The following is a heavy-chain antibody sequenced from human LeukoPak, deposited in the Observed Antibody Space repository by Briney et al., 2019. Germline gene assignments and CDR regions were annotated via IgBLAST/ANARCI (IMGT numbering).Heavy chain of an antibody. V-gene: IGHV3-23*01. CDR3: ARGLYSSTWYLDY. J-gene: IGHJ4*02. CDR2: ISGSGGST. D-gene: IGHD6-13*01. Sequence: PGGSLRLSCTASGFTFSSYAMSWVRQAPGKGLEWVSGISGSGGSTYYGDSVKGRFTISRDNSKNTLYLQMNSLRAEDTAIYYCARGLYSSTWYLDYWGQGTLVTVSS. CDR1: GFTFSSYA.